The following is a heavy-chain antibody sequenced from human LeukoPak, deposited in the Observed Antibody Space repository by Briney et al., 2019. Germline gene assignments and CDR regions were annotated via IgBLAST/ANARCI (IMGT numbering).Heavy chain of an antibody. D-gene: IGHD1-26*01. CDR2: INTDGGST. V-gene: IGHV3-74*01. CDR3: AREAKVGGALQY. J-gene: IGHJ4*02. CDR1: GFVFSDYW. Sequence: GGSLRLSCAASGFVFSDYWMHWVRQAPGKGLVWVSRINTDGGSTRYADSVQGRFIISRDTAKNTLFPQMNSLRAEDTAVYYCAREAKVGGALQYWGQGILVTVSS.